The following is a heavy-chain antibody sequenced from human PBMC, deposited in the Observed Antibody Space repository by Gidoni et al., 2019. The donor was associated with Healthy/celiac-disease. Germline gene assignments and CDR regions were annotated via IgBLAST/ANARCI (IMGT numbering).Heavy chain of an antibody. CDR1: GSPFSGSA. V-gene: IGHV3-73*02. CDR2: IRIKANSYAT. J-gene: IGHJ6*03. CDR3: TRHRAGTDFYYMDV. Sequence: EVQLAESGGGLVQPGGSLTLCCAASGSPFSGSAMHRVRQASGQGLEWVGRIRIKANSYATAYAASVKGRFTISRDDSKNTAYLQMNSLKTEDTAVYYCTRHRAGTDFYYMDVWGKGTTVTVSS. D-gene: IGHD6-13*01.